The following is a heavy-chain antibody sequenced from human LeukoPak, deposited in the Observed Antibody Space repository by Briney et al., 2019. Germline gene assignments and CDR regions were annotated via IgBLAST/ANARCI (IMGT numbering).Heavy chain of an antibody. D-gene: IGHD3-9*01. J-gene: IGHJ4*02. Sequence: GGSLRLSCAASGFTSSSYSMNWVRQAPGKGLEWVSSISSSSSYIYYADSVKGRFTISRDNAKNSLYLQMNSLRAEDTAVYYCARVSHYDILTGYAPFDYWGQGTLVTVSS. CDR2: ISSSSSYI. CDR1: GFTSSSYS. CDR3: ARVSHYDILTGYAPFDY. V-gene: IGHV3-21*01.